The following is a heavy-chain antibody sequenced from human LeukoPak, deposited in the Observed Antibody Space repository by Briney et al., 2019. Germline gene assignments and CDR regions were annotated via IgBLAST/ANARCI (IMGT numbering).Heavy chain of an antibody. CDR2: IYYSGST. Sequence: SETLSLTCTVSGGSISSYYWSWIRQPPGKGLEWIWYIYYSGSTNYNPSLKSRVTISVDTSKNQFSLKLSSVTAADTAVYYCARESMVYGDSIGGWLDPWGQGPRITVSS. J-gene: IGHJ5*02. CDR1: GGSISSYY. D-gene: IGHD2-21*02. CDR3: ARESMVYGDSIGGWLDP. V-gene: IGHV4-59*01.